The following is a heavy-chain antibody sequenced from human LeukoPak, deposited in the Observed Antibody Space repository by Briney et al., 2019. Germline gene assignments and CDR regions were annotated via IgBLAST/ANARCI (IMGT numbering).Heavy chain of an antibody. J-gene: IGHJ4*02. CDR3: ARDRRYYYDSSGYYGY. Sequence: KPGGSLRLACAASGFTFSNYYMSWIRQAPGKGLEWVSYISSSGSKIYYADSVKGRLTISRDNAKNSLSLQMNSLRAEDTAVYYWARDRRYYYDSSGYYGYWGQGTLVTVSS. D-gene: IGHD3-22*01. CDR1: GFTFSNYY. CDR2: ISSSGSKI. V-gene: IGHV3-11*01.